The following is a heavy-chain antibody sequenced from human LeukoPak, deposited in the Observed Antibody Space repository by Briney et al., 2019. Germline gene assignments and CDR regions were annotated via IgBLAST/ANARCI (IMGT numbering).Heavy chain of an antibody. V-gene: IGHV3-30-3*01. Sequence: PGGSLRLSCAASGFTFSSYAMHWVRQAPGKGLEWVAVISYDGSNKYYADSVKGRFTISRDNSKNTLYLQMNSLRAEDTAVYYCARDSGSYCRWGQGTLVTVSS. CDR3: ARDSGSYCR. CDR1: GFTFSSYA. J-gene: IGHJ4*02. CDR2: ISYDGSNK. D-gene: IGHD1-26*01.